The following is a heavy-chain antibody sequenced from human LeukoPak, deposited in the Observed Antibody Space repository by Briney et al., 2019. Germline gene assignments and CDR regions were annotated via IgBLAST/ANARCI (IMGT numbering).Heavy chain of an antibody. V-gene: IGHV3-30*04. CDR3: ARDLGATRYFDY. CDR2: ISYDGSNK. J-gene: IGHJ4*02. Sequence: PGGSLRLSCAASGFTFSSYAMHWVRQAPGKGLEWVAVISYDGSNKYYADSAKGRFTISRDNSKNTLYLQMNSLRAEDTAVYYCARDLGATRYFDYWGQGTLVTVSS. CDR1: GFTFSSYA.